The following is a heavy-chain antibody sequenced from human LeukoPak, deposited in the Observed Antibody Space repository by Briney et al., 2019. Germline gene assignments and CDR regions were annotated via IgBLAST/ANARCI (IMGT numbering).Heavy chain of an antibody. CDR1: GGPISSYY. V-gene: IGHV4-59*08. CDR2: IYYSGST. D-gene: IGHD3-10*01. CDR3: ARHDTAGGPGGAFDI. Sequence: KTSETLSLTCTVSGGPISSYYWSWIRQPPGKGLEWIGYIYYSGSTNYNPSLKSRVTISVDTSKNQFSLKLSSVTAADTAVYYCARHDTAGGPGGAFDIWGQGTMVTVSS. J-gene: IGHJ3*02.